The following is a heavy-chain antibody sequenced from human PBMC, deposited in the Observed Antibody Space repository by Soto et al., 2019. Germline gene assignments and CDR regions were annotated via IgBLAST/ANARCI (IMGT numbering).Heavy chain of an antibody. CDR3: AREGSDILTGYYKTYYYYGMDV. J-gene: IGHJ6*02. CDR1: GYSFTSYW. D-gene: IGHD3-9*01. Sequence: ESLKISCKGSGYSFTSYWIAWVRQLPGEGLEWMVIIYPGDSDTRYSPSFQGQVTTAADKSFSTAYLQWSSLKASYTAMYYCAREGSDILTGYYKTYYYYGMDVWGQGTTVTVSS. V-gene: IGHV5-51*01. CDR2: IYPGDSDT.